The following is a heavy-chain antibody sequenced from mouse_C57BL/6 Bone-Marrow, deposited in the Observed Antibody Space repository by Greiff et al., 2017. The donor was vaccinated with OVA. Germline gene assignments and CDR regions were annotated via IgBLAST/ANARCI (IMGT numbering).Heavy chain of an antibody. J-gene: IGHJ4*01. CDR2: ISDGGSYT. V-gene: IGHV5-4*01. CDR3: ARESFMVKRAMDY. CDR1: GFTFSSYA. D-gene: IGHD2-2*01. Sequence: EVHLVESGGGLVKPGGSLKLSCAASGFTFSSYAMSWVRQTPEKRLEWVATISDGGSYTYYPDNVKGRFTISRDNAKNNLYLQMSHLKSEDTAMYYCARESFMVKRAMDYWGQGTSVTVSS.